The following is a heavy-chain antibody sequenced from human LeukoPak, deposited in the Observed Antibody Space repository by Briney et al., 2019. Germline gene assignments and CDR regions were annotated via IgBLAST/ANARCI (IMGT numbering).Heavy chain of an antibody. Sequence: PSETLSLTCAVYGGSFSGYYWSWFRQPPGKGLEWIGEINHSGSTNYNPSLKSRVTISVDTSKNQFSLKLSSVTAADTAVYYCARGLTHYYDSSGYYDYWGQGTLVTVSS. V-gene: IGHV4-34*01. D-gene: IGHD3-22*01. CDR2: INHSGST. CDR1: GGSFSGYY. J-gene: IGHJ4*02. CDR3: ARGLTHYYDSSGYYDY.